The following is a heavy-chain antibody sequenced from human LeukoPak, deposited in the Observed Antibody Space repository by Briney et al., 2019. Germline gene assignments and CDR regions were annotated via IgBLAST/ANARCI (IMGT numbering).Heavy chain of an antibody. CDR2: IHPSGST. V-gene: IGHV4-4*07. Sequence: PSETLSLTCTVSGDSISSYYWSWIRQPAGQGLEWIGRIHPSGSTNYNPSLKSRVTLSVDTSKNQFSLKLSSVTAAGTAVYYCARGPPPDFDYWGRGTLVTVSS. CDR1: GDSISSYY. J-gene: IGHJ4*02. CDR3: ARGPPPDFDY.